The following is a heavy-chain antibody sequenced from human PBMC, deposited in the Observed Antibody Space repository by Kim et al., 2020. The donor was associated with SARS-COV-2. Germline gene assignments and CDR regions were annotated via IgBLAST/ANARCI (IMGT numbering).Heavy chain of an antibody. V-gene: IGHV3-23*01. CDR3: ARSRLYGSGPYYNFDY. CDR1: GFTFSTYA. Sequence: GGSLRLSCAASGFTFSTYAMSWVRQAPGKGLEWVSAIRGSGDSTFYADSVKGRFTISRDNSKNTLYLQMNSLRADDTAVYYCARSRLYGSGPYYNFDYWG. CDR2: IRGSGDST. D-gene: IGHD3-10*01. J-gene: IGHJ4*01.